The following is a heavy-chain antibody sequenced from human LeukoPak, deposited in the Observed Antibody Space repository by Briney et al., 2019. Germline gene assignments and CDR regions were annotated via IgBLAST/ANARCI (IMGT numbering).Heavy chain of an antibody. D-gene: IGHD1-26*01. Sequence: GESLKISCKGSGYSFTTYWIGWGCQMPGKGLEGRGVIYPGDSDTRYSPSFQCQVTISDDKSISTVYLQWCSLQASDTVMYCCALLLSGSYYPGNWGQGTLVTVSS. J-gene: IGHJ4*02. CDR1: GYSFTTYW. CDR2: IYPGDSDT. CDR3: ALLLSGSYYPGN. V-gene: IGHV5-51*01.